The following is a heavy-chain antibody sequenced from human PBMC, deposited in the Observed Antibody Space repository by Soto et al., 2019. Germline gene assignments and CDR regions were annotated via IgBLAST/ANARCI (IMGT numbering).Heavy chain of an antibody. V-gene: IGHV1-18*01. CDR2: ISAHNGNT. D-gene: IGHD6-6*01. CDR3: ARGRDGDY. CDR1: GYAFTTYG. J-gene: IGHJ4*02. Sequence: QAHLVQSGAEVKKPGASVKVSCKGSGYAFTTYGITWVRQAPGQGLEWMGWISAHNGNTNYAQKLQGRVTVTRDTSTSTAYMELRSLISDDTAVYYCARGRDGDYWGEGALVTVSS.